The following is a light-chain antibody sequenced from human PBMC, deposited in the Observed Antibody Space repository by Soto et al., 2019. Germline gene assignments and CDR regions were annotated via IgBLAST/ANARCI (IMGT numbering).Light chain of an antibody. Sequence: QSVLTQPASVSGSPGQSITISCTGTSSDVGSYNLVSWYQQHPGKAPKLIIYEGSKRPSGVSNRFSGSKSGNTASLTISGLQAEDEADYYCCSYAGSSTPVVFGGGTKVTVL. V-gene: IGLV2-23*01. CDR2: EGS. J-gene: IGLJ2*01. CDR3: CSYAGSSTPVV. CDR1: SSDVGSYNL.